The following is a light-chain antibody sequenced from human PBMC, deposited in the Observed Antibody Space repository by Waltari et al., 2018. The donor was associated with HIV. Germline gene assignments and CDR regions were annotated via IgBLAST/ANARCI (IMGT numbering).Light chain of an antibody. CDR1: QSVGSSY. V-gene: IGKV3-20*01. CDR2: GAS. Sequence: EIVLTQSPGTLSLSPGERATLSCRASQSVGSSYLAWYQQKPGQAPRLLIYGASSRATGIPDRFRGSGSGTDFTLTISRLEPEDFAVYYCQQYGSSPYTFGQGTKLEIK. CDR3: QQYGSSPYT. J-gene: IGKJ2*01.